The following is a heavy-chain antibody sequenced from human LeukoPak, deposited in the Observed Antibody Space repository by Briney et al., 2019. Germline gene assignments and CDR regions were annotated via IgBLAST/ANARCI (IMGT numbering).Heavy chain of an antibody. V-gene: IGHV4-38-2*02. CDR3: ARRPYSSGWHAFDY. Sequence: SETLSLTCTVSGYSISNDYYWAWIRQTPGKGLEWIGEINHSGSTNYNPSLKSRVTISVDTSKNQFSLKLSSVTAADTAVYYCARRPYSSGWHAFDYWGQGTLVTVSS. CDR2: INHSGST. D-gene: IGHD6-19*01. CDR1: GYSISNDYY. J-gene: IGHJ4*02.